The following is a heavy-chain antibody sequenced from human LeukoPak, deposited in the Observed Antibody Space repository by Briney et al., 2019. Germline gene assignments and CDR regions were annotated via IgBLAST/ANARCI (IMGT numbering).Heavy chain of an antibody. V-gene: IGHV4-4*07. CDR1: CGSISSYF. CDR2: IYISWST. CDR3: ARERPKYNWNYNWFDP. D-gene: IGHD1-20*01. J-gene: IGHJ5*02. Sequence: AETLPLTCTVSCGSISSYFWSWIRQPAGKGLEWIGRIYISWSTNYNPSLKSRLSMSIDTSKNQFSLKLSSVTAADTAVYYCARERPKYNWNYNWFDPWGQGTLVTVSS.